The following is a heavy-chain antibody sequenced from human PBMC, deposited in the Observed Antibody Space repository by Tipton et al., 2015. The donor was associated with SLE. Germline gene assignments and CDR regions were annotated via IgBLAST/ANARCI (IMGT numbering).Heavy chain of an antibody. CDR3: ARKSDYFDY. J-gene: IGHJ4*02. Sequence: TLSLTCTVSGGSISSSSYYWGWIRQPPGKGLEWIGSIYYSGSTYYNPSLKSRVTISVDTSKNQFSLKLSSVTAADTAVYYCARKSDYFDYWGQGTLVTVSS. V-gene: IGHV4-39*07. CDR2: IYYSGST. CDR1: GGSISSSSYY.